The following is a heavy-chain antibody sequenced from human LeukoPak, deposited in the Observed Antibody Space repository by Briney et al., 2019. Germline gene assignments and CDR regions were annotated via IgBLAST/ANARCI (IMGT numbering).Heavy chain of an antibody. D-gene: IGHD3-22*01. CDR3: ARGYYYDSSGYWLMYYFDY. V-gene: IGHV1-2*02. CDR2: INPNSGGT. CDR1: GYTFTGYY. J-gene: IGHJ4*02. Sequence: ASVKVSCKASGYTFTGYYMHWVRQAPGQGLEWMGWINPNSGGTNYAQKFQGRVTMTRDTSISTAYMELSRLRSDDTAVYYCARGYYYDSSGYWLMYYFDYWGQGTLVTVSP.